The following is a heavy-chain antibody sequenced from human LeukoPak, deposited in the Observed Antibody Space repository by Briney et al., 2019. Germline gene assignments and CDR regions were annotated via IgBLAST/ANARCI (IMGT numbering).Heavy chain of an antibody. J-gene: IGHJ6*03. D-gene: IGHD3-22*01. V-gene: IGHV4-61*05. Sequence: SETLSLTCTVSGGSISSSSYYWGWIRQPPGKGLEWIGYIYYSGSTNYNPSLKSRVTISVDTSKNQFSLKLSSVTAADTAVYYCARVLYDSSGYYYFYYYMDVWGKGTTVTVSS. CDR1: GGSISSSSYY. CDR3: ARVLYDSSGYYYFYYYMDV. CDR2: IYYSGST.